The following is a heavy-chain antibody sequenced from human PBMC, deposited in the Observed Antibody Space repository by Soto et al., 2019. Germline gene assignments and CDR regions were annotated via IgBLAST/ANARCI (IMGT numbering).Heavy chain of an antibody. J-gene: IGHJ5*02. CDR1: GSALTELS. V-gene: IGHV1-24*01. CDR3: TRGNWFDP. Sequence: QVRLIQSGTEVKKPGASVKVSCSLSGSALTELSLHWVRQAPGKGLEWMGCSDREDGETFYAQRFKGRLTMTGDTSTNTAYMELRSLGSEDTAVYYCTRGNWFDPWGQGTLVVVSS. CDR2: SDREDGET.